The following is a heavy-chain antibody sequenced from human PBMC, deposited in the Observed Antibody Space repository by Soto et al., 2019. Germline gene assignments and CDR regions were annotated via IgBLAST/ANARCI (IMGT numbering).Heavy chain of an antibody. V-gene: IGHV3-21*01. D-gene: IGHD3-16*02. Sequence: NWVRQAPGKGLEWVSSISSSSSYIYYADSVKGRFTISRDNAKNSLYLQMNSLRAEDTAVYYCARDGDYVWGSYRWSDAFDIWGQGTMVTVSS. J-gene: IGHJ3*02. CDR3: ARDGDYVWGSYRWSDAFDI. CDR2: ISSSSSYI.